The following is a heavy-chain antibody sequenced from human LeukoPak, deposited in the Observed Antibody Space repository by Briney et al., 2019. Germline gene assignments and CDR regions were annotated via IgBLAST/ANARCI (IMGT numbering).Heavy chain of an antibody. CDR2: IYHSGST. Sequence: SETLSLTCTVSGYSISSGYYWGWIRQPPGKGLEWIGSIYHSGSTYYNPSLKSRVTISVDTSKNQFSLKLSSVTAADTAVYYCARLTDVAVDGSRFDPWGQGTLVTVSS. CDR1: GYSISSGYY. CDR3: ARLTDVAVDGSRFDP. D-gene: IGHD7-27*01. J-gene: IGHJ5*02. V-gene: IGHV4-38-2*02.